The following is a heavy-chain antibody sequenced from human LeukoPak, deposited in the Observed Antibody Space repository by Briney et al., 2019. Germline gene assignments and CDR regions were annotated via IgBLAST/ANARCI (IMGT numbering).Heavy chain of an antibody. J-gene: IGHJ5*02. CDR1: GGSISSSSYY. CDR2: IYYSGST. V-gene: IGHV4-39*07. CDR3: ARVGVVVVPAASNWFDP. Sequence: NPSETLSLTCTVSGGSISSSSYYWGWIRQPPGKGLEWIGSIYYSGSTYYNPSLKSRVTISVDTSKNQFSLKLSSVTAADTAVYYCARVGVVVVPAASNWFDPWGQGTLVTVSS. D-gene: IGHD2-2*01.